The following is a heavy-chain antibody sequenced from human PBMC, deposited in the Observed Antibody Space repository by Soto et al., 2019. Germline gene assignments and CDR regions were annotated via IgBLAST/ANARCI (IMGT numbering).Heavy chain of an antibody. V-gene: IGHV7-4-1*02. J-gene: IGHJ6*02. Sequence: QVQLVQSGSELKKPGASVKVSCKASGYTFTNYAINWVRQAPGHGLEWMGRINTNTGNPTYAQGFTGWCAFXXXTXFSTAYLQISSLKAEDTAVYYCAREFHYYDSSGYYYYYGMDVWGQGTTVTVSS. D-gene: IGHD3-22*01. CDR2: INTNTGNP. CDR3: AREFHYYDSSGYYYYYGMDV. CDR1: GYTFTNYA.